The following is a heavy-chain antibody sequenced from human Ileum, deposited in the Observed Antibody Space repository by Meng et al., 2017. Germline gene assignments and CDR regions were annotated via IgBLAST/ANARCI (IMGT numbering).Heavy chain of an antibody. J-gene: IGHJ4*02. CDR2: VYYSGHT. D-gene: IGHD1-26*01. V-gene: IGHV4-61*03. Sequence: QVPLHESVPGLVRPSDTLSLTCTVSGDSVRSDNYYWSWIRQPPGKGLEWIGYVYYSGHTDCNPSLKSRLSISIDTSKNHFSLKLSPVTAADTAVYYCARTPLYSGSYYFDPWGQGALVTVSS. CDR1: GDSVRSDNYY. CDR3: ARTPLYSGSYYFDP.